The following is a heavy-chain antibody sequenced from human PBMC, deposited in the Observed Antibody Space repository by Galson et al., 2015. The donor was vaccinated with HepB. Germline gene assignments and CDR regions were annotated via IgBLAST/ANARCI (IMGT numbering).Heavy chain of an antibody. CDR2: ISYDGSNK. D-gene: IGHD6-13*01. CDR1: GFTFSSYA. V-gene: IGHV3-30*04. J-gene: IGHJ6*02. CDR3: ARDLAIAAAGVRVGMDV. Sequence: SLRLSCAASGFTFSSYAMHWVRQAPGKGLEWVAVISYDGSNKYYADSVKGRFTISRDNSKNTLYLQMNSLRAEDTAVYYCARDLAIAAAGVRVGMDVWGQGTTVTVSS.